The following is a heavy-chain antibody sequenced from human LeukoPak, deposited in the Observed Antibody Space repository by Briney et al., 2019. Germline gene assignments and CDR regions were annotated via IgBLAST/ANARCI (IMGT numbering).Heavy chain of an antibody. V-gene: IGHV1-2*02. J-gene: IGHJ5*02. CDR3: GRGNKSFDP. CDR2: INPNTGDT. Sequence: ASVMVSCKASGYTFTAYYVHWVRQAPGQGLEWIGWINPNTGDTNYAPKFQGRVTMIKDTSTNSAYMELNKLTSDDTAVYYCGRGNKSFDPWGQGTLVTVSS. CDR1: GYTFTAYY.